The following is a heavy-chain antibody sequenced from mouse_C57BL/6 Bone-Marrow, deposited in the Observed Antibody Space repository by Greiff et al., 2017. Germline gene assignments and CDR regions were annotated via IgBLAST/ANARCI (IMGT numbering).Heavy chain of an antibody. V-gene: IGHV3-6*01. CDR1: GYSITSCYF. CDR2: ISYDGGN. D-gene: IGHD1-1*01. Sequence: EVQLQQSGPGLVKPSQSLSLSCSATGYSITSCYFWYWIRQFPGNKLEWMGYISYDGGNNYNPSLKNRISMTRDTSKNQFFLKLKSVTTEDTATYYCAREEDYYGSGYGFAYWGQGTLVTVSA. J-gene: IGHJ3*01. CDR3: AREEDYYGSGYGFAY.